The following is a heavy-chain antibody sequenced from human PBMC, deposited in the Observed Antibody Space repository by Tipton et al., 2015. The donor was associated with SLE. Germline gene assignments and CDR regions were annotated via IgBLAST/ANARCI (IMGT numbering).Heavy chain of an antibody. D-gene: IGHD2/OR15-2a*01. CDR3: AKDFLVIEFDPGAFDL. Sequence: SLRLSCAASGFTFSDHYMDWVRQAPGKGLEWVGRTRNRAKSYTTEYAASVKGRFTISRDDSKNSLYLQMNSLKTEDTAVYYCAKDFLVIEFDPGAFDLWGQGAVVSVSS. J-gene: IGHJ3*01. CDR2: TRNRAKSYTT. CDR1: GFTFSDHY. V-gene: IGHV3-72*01.